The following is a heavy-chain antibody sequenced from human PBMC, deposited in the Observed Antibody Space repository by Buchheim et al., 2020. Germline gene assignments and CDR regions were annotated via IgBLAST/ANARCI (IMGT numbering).Heavy chain of an antibody. CDR1: GGSISSGDYC. J-gene: IGHJ6*02. CDR3: ARDRMSGYALGGSYGMDV. D-gene: IGHD5-12*01. V-gene: IGHV4-30-4*01. Sequence: QVQLQESGPGLVKPSQTLSLTCTVSGGSISSGDYCWSWIRQPPGKGLEWIGYIYYSGSTYYNPSLKSRVTISVETSKNQFSLKLSSVTAADTAVYYCARDRMSGYALGGSYGMDVWGQGTT. CDR2: IYYSGST.